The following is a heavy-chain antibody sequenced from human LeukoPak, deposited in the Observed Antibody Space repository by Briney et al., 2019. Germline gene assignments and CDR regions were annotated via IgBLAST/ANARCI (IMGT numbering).Heavy chain of an antibody. V-gene: IGHV3-21*06. J-gene: IGHJ4*02. CDR2: ISGSSTYV. D-gene: IGHD1-26*01. CDR3: ARGVSGRSYDFDY. Sequence: GGSLRLSCAASGFTFSSYSMNWVRQAPGKGLEWVSSISGSSTYVYYADSMRGRFTISRDDAKNSLYLQMNSLRAEDTAVYYCARGVSGRSYDFDYWGQGTLVAVSS. CDR1: GFTFSSYS.